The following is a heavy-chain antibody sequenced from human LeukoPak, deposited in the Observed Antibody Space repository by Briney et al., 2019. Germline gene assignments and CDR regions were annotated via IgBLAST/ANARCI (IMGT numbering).Heavy chain of an antibody. V-gene: IGHV4-38-2*02. J-gene: IGHJ4*02. Sequence: PSETLSLTCAVSGYSISSGYYWGWIRQPPGKGLEWIGSIYHSGSTYYNPSLKSRVTISVGTSKNQFSLKLSSVTAADTAVYYCARDYGDYGAPFDYWGQGTLVTVSS. CDR1: GYSISSGYY. CDR3: ARDYGDYGAPFDY. CDR2: IYHSGST. D-gene: IGHD4-17*01.